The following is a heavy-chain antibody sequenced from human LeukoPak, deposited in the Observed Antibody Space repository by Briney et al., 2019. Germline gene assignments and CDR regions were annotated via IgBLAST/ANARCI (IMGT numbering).Heavy chain of an antibody. J-gene: IGHJ6*02. D-gene: IGHD2-2*01. CDR3: ARSSCSSTSCYRGLYYYGMDV. V-gene: IGHV5-51*01. Sequence: GESLKISCKGSGYNFTSYWIGWVRQMPGKGLEWMGIIYPGDSDTRYSPSFQGQVTISADKSISTAYLQWSSLKASDTAMYYCARSSCSSTSCYRGLYYYGMDVWGQGTTVTVSS. CDR1: GYNFTSYW. CDR2: IYPGDSDT.